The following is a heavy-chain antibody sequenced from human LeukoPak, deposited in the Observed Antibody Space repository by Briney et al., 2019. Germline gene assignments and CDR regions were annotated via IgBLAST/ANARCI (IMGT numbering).Heavy chain of an antibody. Sequence: GSLRLSCAASGFAFSSYGMHWVRQAPGKGLEWVAIIWYDASNKYHADSVKGRFTISRDNSRNTMYLQMNSLRDEDTAIYYCASGGPTAIHHWGQGTLVTVSS. D-gene: IGHD4-17*01. CDR2: IWYDASNK. CDR1: GFAFSSYG. V-gene: IGHV3-33*01. J-gene: IGHJ1*01. CDR3: ASGGPTAIHH.